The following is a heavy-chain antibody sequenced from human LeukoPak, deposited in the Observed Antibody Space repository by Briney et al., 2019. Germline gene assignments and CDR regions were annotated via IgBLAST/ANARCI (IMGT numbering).Heavy chain of an antibody. Sequence: PSETLSLTCTVSGGPVSTDYWSWIRQPPGKGLEYIAFIHYSGHTNYNPSLKSRVTISIDTSKNQFSLNLSSVTAADTAVYYCARLGKEVTYRAYYLDYWGQGTLVTVSS. V-gene: IGHV4-59*08. J-gene: IGHJ4*02. CDR2: IHYSGHT. CDR1: GGPVSTDY. D-gene: IGHD1-26*01. CDR3: ARLGKEVTYRAYYLDY.